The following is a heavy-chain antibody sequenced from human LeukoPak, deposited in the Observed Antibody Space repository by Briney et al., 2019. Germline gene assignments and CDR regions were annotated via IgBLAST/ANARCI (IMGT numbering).Heavy chain of an antibody. CDR2: ISYDGSNK. Sequence: GGSLRLFCAASGFTFSSYGMHWVRQAPGKGLEWVAVISYDGSNKYYADSEKGRFTMSRDKSKSTLSLQMNSLRAEDTAVYYCAKDFDYYYDSSGYFHYWGQGTLVTVSS. CDR1: GFTFSSYG. V-gene: IGHV3-30*18. D-gene: IGHD3-22*01. CDR3: AKDFDYYYDSSGYFHY. J-gene: IGHJ4*02.